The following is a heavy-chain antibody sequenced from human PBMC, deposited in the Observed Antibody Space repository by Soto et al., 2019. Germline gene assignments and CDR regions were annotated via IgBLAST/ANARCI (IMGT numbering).Heavy chain of an antibody. D-gene: IGHD3-10*01. V-gene: IGHV6-1*01. J-gene: IGHJ3*02. Sequence: QVQLQQSGPGLVKPSQTLSLTCAISGDSVSSNRAAWGWIRQSPSGGLEWLGRTYYRSRWFTDYGESVKSRISIQPDTYKNQLSLQLNSVTPEDTAVYYCAREDSAAANDDFDMWGHGTMVTVSS. CDR2: TYYRSRWFT. CDR1: GDSVSSNRAA. CDR3: AREDSAAANDDFDM.